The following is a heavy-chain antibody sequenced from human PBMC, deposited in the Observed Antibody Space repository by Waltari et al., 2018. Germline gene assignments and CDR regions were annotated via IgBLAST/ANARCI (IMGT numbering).Heavy chain of an antibody. CDR3: ATRSSGWCRGPFDY. D-gene: IGHD6-19*01. J-gene: IGHJ4*02. CDR2: INHSGST. V-gene: IGHV4-34*01. Sequence: QVQLQQWGAGLLKPSETLSLTCAVYGGSFSGYYWSWIRQPPGKGLEWIGEINHSGSTNYNQSLKSRVTISVDTSQNQFSLKLSSATAADTAVYYCATRSSGWCRGPFDYWGQGTLVTVSS. CDR1: GGSFSGYY.